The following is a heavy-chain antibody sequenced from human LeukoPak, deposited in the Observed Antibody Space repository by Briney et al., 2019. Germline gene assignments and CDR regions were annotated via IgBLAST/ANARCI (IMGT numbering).Heavy chain of an antibody. V-gene: IGHV1-8*03. Sequence: ASVKVSCKASGYTFTSYDINWVRQATGQGLEWMGWMNPNSGNTGYAQKFQGRVTITRNTSISTAYMELSSLRSEDAAVYYCARGRIIGGYDSSGYYDYWGQGTLVTVSS. D-gene: IGHD3-22*01. CDR1: GYTFTSYD. CDR3: ARGRIIGGYDSSGYYDY. CDR2: MNPNSGNT. J-gene: IGHJ4*02.